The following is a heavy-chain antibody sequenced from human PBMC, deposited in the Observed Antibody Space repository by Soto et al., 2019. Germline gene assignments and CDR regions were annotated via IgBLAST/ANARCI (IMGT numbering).Heavy chain of an antibody. D-gene: IGHD2-21*01. Sequence: QVQLQESGPGLVKPSGTLSLTCVVSGGSISKSRWWSWVRQPPGKGLEWIGEIYHTGSTNNKPSLKSRVTISVDMSKNQFSLNLKSVTAADTAVYYCARGGGNFGHYFDLWGRGTLVTVSS. CDR3: ARGGGNFGHYFDL. CDR1: GGSISKSRW. V-gene: IGHV4-4*02. CDR2: IYHTGST. J-gene: IGHJ2*01.